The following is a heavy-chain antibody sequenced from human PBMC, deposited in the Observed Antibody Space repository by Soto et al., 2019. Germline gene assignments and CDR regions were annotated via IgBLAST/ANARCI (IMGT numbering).Heavy chain of an antibody. V-gene: IGHV4-34*01. J-gene: IGHJ5*02. CDR1: GGSFSGYY. CDR3: ARDLSYYYGSGKSSGEWWFDP. CDR2: INHSGST. Sequence: PSETLSLTCAVYGGSFSGYYWSWIRQPPGKGLEWIGEINHSGSTNYNPSLKSRVTISVDTSKNQFSLKLSSVTAADTAVYYCARDLSYYYGSGKSSGEWWFDPWGQGTLVTVSS. D-gene: IGHD3-10*01.